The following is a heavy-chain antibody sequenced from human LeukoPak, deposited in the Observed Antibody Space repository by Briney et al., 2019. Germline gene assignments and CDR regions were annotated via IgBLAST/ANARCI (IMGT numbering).Heavy chain of an antibody. D-gene: IGHD4-23*01. CDR2: IYYTGTT. J-gene: IGHJ4*02. CDR3: ARHTSYGGNSAFGD. Sequence: SETLSLTCTVSGGSISNNYWGWIRQPPGKGLEWIGYIYYTGTTNYNPSLKSRVILSVDTSKNHFSLNLYSVTAADTAVYYCARHTSYGGNSAFGDWGQGTLVTVSS. CDR1: GGSISNNY. V-gene: IGHV4-59*08.